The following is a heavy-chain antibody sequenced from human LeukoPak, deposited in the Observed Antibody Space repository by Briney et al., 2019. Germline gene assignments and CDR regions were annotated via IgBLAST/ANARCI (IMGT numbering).Heavy chain of an antibody. D-gene: IGHD3-9*01. J-gene: IGHJ2*01. CDR1: GFTFSNAW. CDR2: IKSKTDGGTT. Sequence: PGGSLRLSCAASGFTFSNAWMSWVRQAPGKGLEWVGRIKSKTDGGTTDYAAPVKGRFTISRDDSKNTLYLQMNSLKTEDTAVYYCTTPQYYDILTGYYPDLWGRGTLVTVSS. V-gene: IGHV3-15*01. CDR3: TTPQYYDILTGYYPDL.